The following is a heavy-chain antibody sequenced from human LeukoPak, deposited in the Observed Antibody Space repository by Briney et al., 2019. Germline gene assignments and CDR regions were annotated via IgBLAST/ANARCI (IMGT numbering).Heavy chain of an antibody. CDR1: GGSISSYY. Sequence: KSSETLSLXCTVSGGSISSYYWSWIRRPPGKGLEWIGYIYYSGSTNYNPSLKSRVTISVDTSKNQFSLKLSSVTAADTAVYYCARHEEEDGYNAKTFDYWGQGTLVTVSS. CDR2: IYYSGST. D-gene: IGHD5-24*01. V-gene: IGHV4-59*08. J-gene: IGHJ4*02. CDR3: ARHEEEDGYNAKTFDY.